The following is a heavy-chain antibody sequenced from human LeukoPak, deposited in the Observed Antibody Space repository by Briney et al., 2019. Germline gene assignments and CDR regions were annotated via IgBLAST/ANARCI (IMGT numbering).Heavy chain of an antibody. CDR1: GYSISSGYY. CDR2: INHSGST. CDR3: ASGYPRLWWLQTALWY. Sequence: SETLSLTCTVSGYSISSGYYWGWIRQPPGKGLEWIGEINHSGSTNYNPSLKSRVTISVDTSKNQFSLKLSSVTAADTAVYYCASGYPRLWWLQTALWYWGQGTLVTVSS. D-gene: IGHD5-12*01. J-gene: IGHJ4*02. V-gene: IGHV4-38-2*02.